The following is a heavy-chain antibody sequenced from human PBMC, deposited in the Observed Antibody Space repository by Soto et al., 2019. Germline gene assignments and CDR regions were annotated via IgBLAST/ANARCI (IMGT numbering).Heavy chain of an antibody. CDR2: IYHGGST. D-gene: IGHD3-22*01. J-gene: IGHJ3*02. V-gene: IGHV4-38-2*02. CDR1: GYSISSGYY. CDR3: ARELLFYDSDGFSWDDAFDI. Sequence: SETLSLTCAVSGYSISSGYYWGWLRQPPGKGLEWIGSIYHGGSTYYNPSLNSRVTLSIDMTNNHVSLILNSVTAADTAVYYCARELLFYDSDGFSWDDAFDIWGQGTMVT.